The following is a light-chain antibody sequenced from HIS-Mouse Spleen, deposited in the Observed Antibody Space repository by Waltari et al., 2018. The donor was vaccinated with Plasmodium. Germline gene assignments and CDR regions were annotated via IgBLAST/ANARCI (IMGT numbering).Light chain of an antibody. J-gene: IGKJ1*01. Sequence: DIQMTQSPSSLSASVGDRVTITCRASQSISSYLNWYQQKPGKAPKLLIYAASSLKSGVPSRFSGSGSGTDFTLTISSLQPEDFATYNCQQSYSTWTFGQGTKVEIK. CDR1: QSISSY. V-gene: IGKV1-39*01. CDR3: QQSYSTWT. CDR2: AAS.